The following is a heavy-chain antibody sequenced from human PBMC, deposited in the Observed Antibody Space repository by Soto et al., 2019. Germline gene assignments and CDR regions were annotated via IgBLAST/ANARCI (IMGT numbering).Heavy chain of an antibody. CDR3: AGDSDSSGRYCFDY. V-gene: IGHV3-74*01. J-gene: IGHJ4*02. D-gene: IGHD3-22*01. CDR1: GFTFSSYW. CDR2: VNSDGTST. Sequence: GSLRLSCAASGFTFSSYWMHWVRQGPGKGLVWVSRVNSDGTSTSYADSVKGRFTISRDNAKNTLYLQMNSLRADDTAVYYCAGDSDSSGRYCFDYWGQGTLVTVSS.